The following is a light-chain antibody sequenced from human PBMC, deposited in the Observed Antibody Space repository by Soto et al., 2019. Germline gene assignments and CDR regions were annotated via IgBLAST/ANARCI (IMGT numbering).Light chain of an antibody. V-gene: IGKV1-12*01. CDR2: GSS. J-gene: IGKJ1*01. Sequence: DIQMTQSPSSVSASVVYSVTITCLASQGVSDWVAWYQQKPGEAPKLLIYGSSSLLSGVPSRFSGSRSGPDFTLTISSLQPEDFATYYCQQSYSSPPTFGQGTKVDIK. CDR1: QGVSDW. CDR3: QQSYSSPPT.